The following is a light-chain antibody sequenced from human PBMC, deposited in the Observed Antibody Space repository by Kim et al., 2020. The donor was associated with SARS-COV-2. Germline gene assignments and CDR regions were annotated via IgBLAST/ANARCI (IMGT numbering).Light chain of an antibody. CDR1: QDISSN. CDR2: AAS. J-gene: IGKJ1*01. Sequence: ASVGDRVTITCRASQDISSNLAWFQQKPGRAPKSLIYAASSWQSGAPSRFSGGGSGTDFTLTISSLQAEDSATYYCHQYSSYPRTFGQGTKVDIK. CDR3: HQYSSYPRT. V-gene: IGKV1-16*01.